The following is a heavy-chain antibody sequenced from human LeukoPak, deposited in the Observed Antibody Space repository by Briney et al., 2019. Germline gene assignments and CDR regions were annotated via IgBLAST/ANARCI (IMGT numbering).Heavy chain of an antibody. CDR3: AKVLWQWLAHSFAY. V-gene: IGHV3-30*02. D-gene: IGHD6-19*01. Sequence: PGGSLRLSCAASGFTFSSYGMHWVRQAPGKGLEWVAFIRYDGSNKYYADSVKGRVTISRDNSKNTLYLQMNSLRAEATAVYYCAKVLWQWLAHSFAYWGQGTLVTVSS. CDR2: IRYDGSNK. CDR1: GFTFSSYG. J-gene: IGHJ4*02.